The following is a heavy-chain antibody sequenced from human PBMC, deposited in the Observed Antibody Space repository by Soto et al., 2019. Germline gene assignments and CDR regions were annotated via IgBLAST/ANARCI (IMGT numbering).Heavy chain of an antibody. CDR1: GFTFSSYA. CDR2: ISGSGGST. D-gene: IGHD2-15*01. Sequence: EVQLLESGGGLVQPGGSLRLSCAASGFTFSSYAMSWVRQAPGKGLEWVSAISGSGGSTYYADSVKGRFTISREHSKNTLYLQMDRRRAEDTAVYYCAKERGYCSGGSCYSYYYYYYMDVWGKGTTVTVSS. J-gene: IGHJ6*03. V-gene: IGHV3-23*01. CDR3: AKERGYCSGGSCYSYYYYYYMDV.